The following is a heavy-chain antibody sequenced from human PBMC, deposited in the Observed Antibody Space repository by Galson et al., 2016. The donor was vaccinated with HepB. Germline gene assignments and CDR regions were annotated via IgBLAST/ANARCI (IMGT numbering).Heavy chain of an antibody. Sequence: PALVKPTQTLTLTCTFSGFSLTSRGEAVGWIRQPPGKALEWLALIYWNDDGRYSPSLKTRLTVSKDSSKKQVVLTMTNMDPVDTATYFCAHRHYRLSGSFFTTSGWYFDVWGRGARVTVSS. D-gene: IGHD3-16*02. CDR2: IYWNDDG. V-gene: IGHV2-5*01. J-gene: IGHJ2*01. CDR1: GFSLTSRGEA. CDR3: AHRHYRLSGSFFTTSGWYFDV.